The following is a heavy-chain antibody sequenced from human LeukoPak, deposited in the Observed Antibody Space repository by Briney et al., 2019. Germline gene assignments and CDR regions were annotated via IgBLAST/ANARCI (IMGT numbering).Heavy chain of an antibody. V-gene: IGHV3-9*01. Sequence: GRSLRLSCAASGFTFDDYATHWVRQAPGKGLEWVSGISWNSGSIGYADSVKGRFTISRDNAKNSLYLQMNSLRAEDTALYYCAKDTAMVSSAFDIWGQGTMVTVSS. CDR3: AKDTAMVSSAFDI. CDR2: ISWNSGSI. D-gene: IGHD5-18*01. J-gene: IGHJ3*02. CDR1: GFTFDDYA.